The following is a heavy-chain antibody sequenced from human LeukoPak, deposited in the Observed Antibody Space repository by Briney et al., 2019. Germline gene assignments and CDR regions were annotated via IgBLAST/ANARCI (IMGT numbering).Heavy chain of an antibody. CDR1: GGSISSGGYY. Sequence: PSQTLSLTCTVSGGSISSGGYYWSWIRQHPGKGLEWIGYIYYSGSTYYNPSLKSRVTISVDTSKNQISLKLSSVTAADTAVYYCTRDDGYSNYFDYWGQGTLVTVSS. CDR2: IYYSGST. J-gene: IGHJ4*02. V-gene: IGHV4-31*03. D-gene: IGHD5-24*01. CDR3: TRDDGYSNYFDY.